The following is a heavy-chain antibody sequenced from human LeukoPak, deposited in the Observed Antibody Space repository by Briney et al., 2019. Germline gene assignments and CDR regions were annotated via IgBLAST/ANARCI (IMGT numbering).Heavy chain of an antibody. D-gene: IGHD5-18*01. CDR3: ARVGGRGYSYGYGREFDY. J-gene: IGHJ4*02. V-gene: IGHV3-30-3*01. CDR2: ISYDGSNK. Sequence: GGSLRLSCAASGFTFSSYAMHWVRQAPGKGLEWVAVISYDGSNKYYADSVKGRFTISRDNSKNTLYLQMNSLRAEDTAVYYCARVGGRGYSYGYGREFDYWGQGTLVTVSS. CDR1: GFTFSSYA.